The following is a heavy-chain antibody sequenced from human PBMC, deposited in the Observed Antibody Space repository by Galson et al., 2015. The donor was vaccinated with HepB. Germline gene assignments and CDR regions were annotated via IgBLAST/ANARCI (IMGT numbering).Heavy chain of an antibody. CDR2: VSYDGRRT. CDR1: GFVSTTYN. J-gene: IGHJ6*02. V-gene: IGHV3-30*04. CDR3: ARESCYSNSCSNDENFYYYYGMDV. D-gene: IGHD2-2*01. Sequence: SLRLSCAASGFVSTTYNIHWVRQAPGKGLEWVAVVSYDGRRTFYADSVKGRFTISRDNSKNILYLQMNSLTSEDTAFYYCARESCYSNSCSNDENFYYYYGMDVWGQGTTVTVSS.